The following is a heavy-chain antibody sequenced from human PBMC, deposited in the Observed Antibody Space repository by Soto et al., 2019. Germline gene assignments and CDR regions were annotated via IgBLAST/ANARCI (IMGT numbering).Heavy chain of an antibody. CDR1: GYTFSTYD. CDR3: ARVNYYGSGSYQDFFYFYALDV. Sequence: QVQLVQSGAEVKKPGASVKVSCKTSGYTFSTYDINWVRQAPGQGLEWMGWMNPNSGDTGYAQKFLGRLTMTRASSIRTVYMELSRLSSEDTAVYYCARVNYYGSGSYQDFFYFYALDVWGQGTTVTVSS. J-gene: IGHJ6*02. CDR2: MNPNSGDT. D-gene: IGHD3-10*01. V-gene: IGHV1-8*01.